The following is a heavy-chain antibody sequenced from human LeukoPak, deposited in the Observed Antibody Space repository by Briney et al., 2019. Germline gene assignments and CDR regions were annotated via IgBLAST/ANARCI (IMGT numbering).Heavy chain of an antibody. CDR3: ARGTPGSSWYTSLWFDP. CDR2: TSHSGTT. Sequence: SQTLSLTCTDSGGSISSGDYYWSWIRQSPGKGLEWIGYTSHSGTTYYNPSLESRVTISVDTSQNQFSLKLSSVTAADTAVYYCARGTPGSSWYTSLWFDPWGQGTLVTVSS. CDR1: GGSISSGDYY. J-gene: IGHJ5*02. D-gene: IGHD6-13*01. V-gene: IGHV4-30-4*01.